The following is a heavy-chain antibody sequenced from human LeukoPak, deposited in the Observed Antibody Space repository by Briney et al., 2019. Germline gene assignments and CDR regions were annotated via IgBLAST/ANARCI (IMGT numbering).Heavy chain of an antibody. CDR3: ARGSGNSFDY. CDR1: GFTFSAYW. CDR2: INSDGSST. D-gene: IGHD3-10*01. Sequence: PGGSLRLSCAASGFTFSAYWMHWVRQAPGKGLVWVSRINSDGSSTSYAESVKGRFTISRDNAKNSLYLQMNNLRDEDTAVYYCARGSGNSFDYWGQGALVTVSS. J-gene: IGHJ4*02. V-gene: IGHV3-74*01.